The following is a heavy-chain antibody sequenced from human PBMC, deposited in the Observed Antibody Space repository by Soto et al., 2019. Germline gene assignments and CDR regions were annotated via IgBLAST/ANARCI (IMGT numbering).Heavy chain of an antibody. CDR2: ISYDGSNK. J-gene: IGHJ4*02. CDR1: GFTFSSYA. Sequence: GGSRLSCAASGFTFSSYAMHWVRQAPGKGLEWVAVISYDGSNKYYADSVKGRFTISRDNSKNTLYLQMNSLRAEDTAVYYCAREGYGGDFDYWGQGTLVTVSS. V-gene: IGHV3-30-3*01. D-gene: IGHD3-16*01. CDR3: AREGYGGDFDY.